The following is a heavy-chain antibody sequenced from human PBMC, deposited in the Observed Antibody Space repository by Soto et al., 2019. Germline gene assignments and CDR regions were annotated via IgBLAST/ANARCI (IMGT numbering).Heavy chain of an antibody. CDR1: GYSFTSLY. V-gene: IGHV1-8*01. D-gene: IGHD1-26*01. Sequence: ASVEVSCKASGYSFTSLYINWVRQTAGQGLEWMGWMEPSTGTTGYAQKFQGRVTMTRDTSINTAYMELTTLTSDDTAFYYCARGVSAGVDYWGQGTLVTVS. CDR2: MEPSTGTT. CDR3: ARGVSAGVDY. J-gene: IGHJ4*02.